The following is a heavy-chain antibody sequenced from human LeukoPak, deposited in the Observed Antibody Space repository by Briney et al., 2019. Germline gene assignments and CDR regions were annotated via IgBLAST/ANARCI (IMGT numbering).Heavy chain of an antibody. CDR2: ISAYNGNT. J-gene: IGHJ4*02. Sequence: GASVKVSCKASGYTFTSYGISWVRQAPGQGLEWMGWISAYNGNTNYAQKLQGRVTMTTDTSTSTAYMELRSLRSDHTAVYYCARDPRITIFGVARPYYFDYWGQGTLVTVSS. CDR3: ARDPRITIFGVARPYYFDY. CDR1: GYTFTSYG. D-gene: IGHD3-3*01. V-gene: IGHV1-18*01.